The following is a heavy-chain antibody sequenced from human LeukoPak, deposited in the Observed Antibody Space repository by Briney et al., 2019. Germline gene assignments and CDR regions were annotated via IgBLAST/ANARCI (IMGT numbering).Heavy chain of an antibody. V-gene: IGHV3-30*18. CDR2: ISYDGSNK. CDR1: GFTFSSYG. D-gene: IGHD3-9*01. J-gene: IGHJ6*04. CDR3: AKDFDWLYSYYGMDV. Sequence: GGSLRLSCAASGFTFSSYGMHWVRQAPGKGLEWVAVISYDGSNKYYADSVKGRFTISRDNSKKPLYLQMNSLRDEDTAVYYCAKDFDWLYSYYGMDVWGKGPTVTVSS.